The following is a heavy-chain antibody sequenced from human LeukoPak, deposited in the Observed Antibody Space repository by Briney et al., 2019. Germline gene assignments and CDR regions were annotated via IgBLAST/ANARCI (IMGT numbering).Heavy chain of an antibody. V-gene: IGHV4-4*07. Sequence: PSETLSLTCTVSGGSISSYYWSWIRQPAGKGLEWIGRIYTSGSTNYNPSLKSRVTISVDTSKNQFSLKLSSVTAADTAVYYCARAHVDYSNYRLYFDYWGQGTLVTVSS. CDR1: GGSISSYY. D-gene: IGHD4-11*01. CDR2: IYTSGST. J-gene: IGHJ4*02. CDR3: ARAHVDYSNYRLYFDY.